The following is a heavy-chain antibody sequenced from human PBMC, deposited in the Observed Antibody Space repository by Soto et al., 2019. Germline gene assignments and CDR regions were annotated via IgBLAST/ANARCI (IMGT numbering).Heavy chain of an antibody. CDR1: GFTFSSYS. D-gene: IGHD3-3*01. Sequence: EVQLVESGGGLVQPGGSLRLSCAASGFTFSSYSMNWVRQAPGKGLEWVSYISSSSSTIYYADSVKGRFTISRDNAKNSLYLQMNSLSDEDTAVYYCARDDRRRVLASLVGMDVWGQGTTVTVSS. V-gene: IGHV3-48*02. J-gene: IGHJ6*02. CDR3: ARDDRRRVLASLVGMDV. CDR2: ISSSSSTI.